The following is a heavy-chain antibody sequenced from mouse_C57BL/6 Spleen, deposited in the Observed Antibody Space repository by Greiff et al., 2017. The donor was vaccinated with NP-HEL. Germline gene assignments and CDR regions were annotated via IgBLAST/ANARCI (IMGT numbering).Heavy chain of an antibody. CDR3: ARRGVVATDYFDY. D-gene: IGHD1-1*01. CDR1: GYTFTSYT. CDR2: INPSSGYT. J-gene: IGHJ2*01. Sequence: VKLQESGAELARPGASVKMSCKASGYTFTSYTMHWVKQRPGQGLEWIGYINPSSGYTKYNQKFKDKATLTADKSSSTAYMQLSSLTSEDSAVYYCARRGVVATDYFDYWGQGTTLTVSS. V-gene: IGHV1-4*01.